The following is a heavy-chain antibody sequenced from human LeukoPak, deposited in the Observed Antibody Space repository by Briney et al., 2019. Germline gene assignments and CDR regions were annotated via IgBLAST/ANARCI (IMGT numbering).Heavy chain of an antibody. CDR2: ISSSGSTI. Sequence: GGSLRLSCAASGFTFSGYEMNWVRQAPEKGLEWVSYISSSGSTIYYADSVKGRFTISRDNAKNSLYLQMNSLRAEDTAVYYCAVATIKDYFDYWGQGTLVTVSS. V-gene: IGHV3-48*03. J-gene: IGHJ4*02. CDR3: AVATIKDYFDY. CDR1: GFTFSGYE. D-gene: IGHD5-24*01.